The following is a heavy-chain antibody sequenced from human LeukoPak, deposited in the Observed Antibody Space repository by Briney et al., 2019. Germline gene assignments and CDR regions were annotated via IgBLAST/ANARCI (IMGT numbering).Heavy chain of an antibody. V-gene: IGHV3-48*01. Sequence: GGSLRLSCAASGFTFSTYNMDWVRQAPGKGLEWLSYISSSSSTIYYADSVKGRFTISRDNSKNTLYLQMNSLRAEDTAVYYCARSFYGSGSYYLDYWGQGTLVTVSS. J-gene: IGHJ4*02. CDR2: ISSSSSTI. CDR3: ARSFYGSGSYYLDY. D-gene: IGHD3-10*01. CDR1: GFTFSTYN.